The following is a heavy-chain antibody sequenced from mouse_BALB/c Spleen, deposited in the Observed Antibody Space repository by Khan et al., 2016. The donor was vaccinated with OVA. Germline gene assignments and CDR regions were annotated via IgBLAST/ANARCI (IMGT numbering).Heavy chain of an antibody. CDR2: INPRSGYT. V-gene: IGHV1-4*01. CDR1: GYTFTSNT. Sequence: QVQLQQPGADLARPGASVRMSCKASGYTFTSNTMHWVKQRPGQGLEWIGYINPRSGYTNYNQNFKDKATLTAGKSSSTAYMQLSSLTSEDSAVYYCARRTTGYTMDYWGQGTSVTVSS. CDR3: ARRTTGYTMDY. J-gene: IGHJ4*01. D-gene: IGHD2-14*01.